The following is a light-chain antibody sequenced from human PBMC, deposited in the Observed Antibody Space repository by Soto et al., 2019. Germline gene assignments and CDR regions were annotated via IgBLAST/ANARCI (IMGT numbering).Light chain of an antibody. Sequence: EIVMTQSPATLSVSPGERATLSCRASQPIRNNLAWYQQKPGQAPRLLIYDASNRATGIPARFSGSGSGTDFTLTITSLEPEDFAVYYCQHRSNWIAFGGGTKVDIK. CDR3: QHRSNWIA. V-gene: IGKV3-11*01. CDR2: DAS. CDR1: QPIRNN. J-gene: IGKJ4*01.